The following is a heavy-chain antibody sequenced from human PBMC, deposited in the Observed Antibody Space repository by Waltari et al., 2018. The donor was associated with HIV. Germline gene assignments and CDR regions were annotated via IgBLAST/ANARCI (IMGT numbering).Heavy chain of an antibody. CDR2: ISSSSSTI. CDR3: ARESEITMVRWFDP. V-gene: IGHV3-48*01. D-gene: IGHD3-10*01. CDR1: GFTFSSYR. Sequence: EVQLVESGGGLVQPGGSLRLSCAASGFTFSSYRMNWVRPAPGKGLEWVSYISSSSSTIYYADSVKGRFTISRDNAKNSLYLQMNSLRAEDTAVYYCARESEITMVRWFDPWGQGTLVTVSS. J-gene: IGHJ5*02.